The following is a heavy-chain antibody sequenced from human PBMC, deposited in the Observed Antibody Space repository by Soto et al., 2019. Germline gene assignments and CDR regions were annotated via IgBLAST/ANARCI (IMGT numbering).Heavy chain of an antibody. CDR3: ARGRTNDYVWGSYRTAYYYYGMDV. CDR2: IYSGGST. D-gene: IGHD3-16*02. J-gene: IGHJ6*02. V-gene: IGHV3-53*01. Sequence: HPGGSLRLSCAASGFTVSSNYMSWVRQAPGKGLEWVSVIYSGGSTYYADSVKGRFTISRDNSKNTLYLQMNSLRAEDTAVYYCARGRTNDYVWGSYRTAYYYYGMDVWGQGTTVTVSS. CDR1: GFTVSSNY.